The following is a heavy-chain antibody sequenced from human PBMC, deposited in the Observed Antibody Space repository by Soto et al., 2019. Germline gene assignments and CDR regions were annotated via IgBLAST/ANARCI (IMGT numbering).Heavy chain of an antibody. J-gene: IGHJ4*02. D-gene: IGHD3-22*01. CDR3: ARDGDYDSSGYYYRTEDYFGY. Sequence: SETLSLTCTVSGGSISSYYWSWIRQPAGKGLEWIGRIYTSGSTNYNPSLKSRVTMSVDTSKNQFSLKLSSVTAADTAVYYCARDGDYDSSGYYYRTEDYFGYWGQGTLVTVSS. CDR2: IYTSGST. V-gene: IGHV4-4*07. CDR1: GGSISSYY.